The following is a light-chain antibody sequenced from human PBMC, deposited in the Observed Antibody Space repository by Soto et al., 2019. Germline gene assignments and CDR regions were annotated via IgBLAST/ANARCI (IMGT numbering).Light chain of an antibody. CDR1: QNIENY. J-gene: IGKJ1*01. Sequence: IQLTQSPSSLSASVGDRVTVSCRSSQNIENYLSWYVQRPGKAPELLVYSTSKLKSGVPSRFRGSGSGTDFSLTISSLQSEDFGTYYCQQSSNLPWTFGQGTKVEIK. V-gene: IGKV1-39*01. CDR3: QQSSNLPWT. CDR2: STS.